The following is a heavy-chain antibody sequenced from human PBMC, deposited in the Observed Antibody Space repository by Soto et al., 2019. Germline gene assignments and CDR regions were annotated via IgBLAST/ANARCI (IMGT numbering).Heavy chain of an antibody. CDR1: GFTFSSYS. CDR2: ISSSSSTI. CDR3: ARRGGQQLVPYYFDY. D-gene: IGHD6-13*01. V-gene: IGHV3-48*02. Sequence: PGGSLRLSCAASGFTFSSYSMNWVRQAPGKGLEWVSYISSSSSTIYYADSVKGRFTISRDNAKNSLYLQMNSLRDEDTAVYYCARRGGQQLVPYYFDYWGQGTLVTVSS. J-gene: IGHJ4*02.